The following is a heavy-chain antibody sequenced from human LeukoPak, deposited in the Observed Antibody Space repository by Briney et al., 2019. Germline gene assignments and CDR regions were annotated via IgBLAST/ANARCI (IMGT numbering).Heavy chain of an antibody. CDR1: GGSFSGYY. CDR3: ARVICSGGSCRFDH. J-gene: IGHJ4*02. V-gene: IGHV4-34*01. Sequence: SETLSLTCAVYGGSFSGYYWSWIRQPPGKGLEWIGEINHSGSTNYNPSLKSRVTISVDTSKNKFSLKLSSVTAADTAVYYCARVICSGGSCRFDHWGQGTLVTVSS. CDR2: INHSGST. D-gene: IGHD2-15*01.